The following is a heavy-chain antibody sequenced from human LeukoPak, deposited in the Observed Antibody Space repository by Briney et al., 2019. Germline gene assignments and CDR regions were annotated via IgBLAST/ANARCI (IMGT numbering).Heavy chain of an antibody. V-gene: IGHV3-74*01. D-gene: IGHD2-2*01. CDR3: ARDHHVVVPAAANPPDYYYYMDV. CDR1: VFPFSTYW. Sequence: PGGSLRLSCAASVFPFSTYWMYWVRQAPRKGLGWVSRIRPDGSSTTYADSVKGRFTISRDNAKNSLYLQMNSLRDEGTDVYYCARDHHVVVPAAANPPDYYYYMDVWGKGTTVTVSS. CDR2: IRPDGSST. J-gene: IGHJ6*03.